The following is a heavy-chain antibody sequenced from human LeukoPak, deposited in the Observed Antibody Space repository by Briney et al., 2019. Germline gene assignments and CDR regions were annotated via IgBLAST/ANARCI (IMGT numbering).Heavy chain of an antibody. CDR1: GFTFSSYG. J-gene: IGHJ4*02. Sequence: GGSLRLSCAASGFTFSSYGMRWVRQAPGKGLEWVSTITASGASTYYADSVKGRFTISRDNSKNTLNLQMTSLRAEDTAIYYCAKVYTTAGTGDFFNYWGQGTLVTVSS. D-gene: IGHD6-13*01. CDR3: AKVYTTAGTGDFFNY. V-gene: IGHV3-23*01. CDR2: ITASGAST.